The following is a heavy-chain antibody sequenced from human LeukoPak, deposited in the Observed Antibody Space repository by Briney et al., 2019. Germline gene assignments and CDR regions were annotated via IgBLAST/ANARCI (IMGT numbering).Heavy chain of an antibody. CDR3: ARARSSYGYGDAFDI. D-gene: IGHD5-18*01. CDR2: ISGSGGST. CDR1: GFTFSSYG. Sequence: GGSLRLSCAASGFTFSSYGMSWVRQAPGKGLEWVSGISGSGGSTHYADSVKGRFTISRDNSKNTLYLQMNSLRAEDTAVYYCARARSSYGYGDAFDICGQGTMVTVSS. J-gene: IGHJ3*02. V-gene: IGHV3-23*01.